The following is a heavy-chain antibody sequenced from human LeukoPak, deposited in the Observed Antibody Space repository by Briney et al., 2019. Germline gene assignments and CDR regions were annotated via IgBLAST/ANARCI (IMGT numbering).Heavy chain of an antibody. CDR1: GYTFTGYY. Sequence: GASVKVSCKASGYTFTGYYMHWVRQAPGQGLEWMGWINPNSGGTNYAQKFQGRVTMTRDTSISTAYMELRSLRSDDTAVYYCARDPYSGYDFAPDTFDYWGQGTLVTVSS. D-gene: IGHD5-12*01. J-gene: IGHJ4*02. CDR2: INPNSGGT. V-gene: IGHV1-2*02. CDR3: ARDPYSGYDFAPDTFDY.